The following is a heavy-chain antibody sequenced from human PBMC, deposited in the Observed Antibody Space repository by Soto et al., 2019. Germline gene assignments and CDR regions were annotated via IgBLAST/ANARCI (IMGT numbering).Heavy chain of an antibody. CDR3: ETDRNYYGSGTYYDYYCYYGMDV. Sequence: GGSLRLSCAASGFTFSSYALHWVRQAPGKGLERVAVISYDGSNKYYADSVKGRFTISRDNSKNTLYLQMNSLRAEDTAVYYCETDRNYYGSGTYYDYYCYYGMDVWGQGTRVTVSS. CDR2: ISYDGSNK. CDR1: GFTFSSYA. V-gene: IGHV3-30-3*01. J-gene: IGHJ6*02. D-gene: IGHD3-10*01.